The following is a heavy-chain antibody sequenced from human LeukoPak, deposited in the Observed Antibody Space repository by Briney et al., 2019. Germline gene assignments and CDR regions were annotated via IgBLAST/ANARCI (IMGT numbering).Heavy chain of an antibody. CDR1: GFTFSSYS. CDR3: ARSDDSSGYYLDY. Sequence: GGSLRLSCAASGFTFSSYSMNWVRQAPGKGLEWVSSISSSSSYIYYADSVKGRFTISRDNAKNSLYLQMNSLRAEDTAVYYCARSDDSSGYYLDYWGQGTLVTVSS. D-gene: IGHD3-22*01. CDR2: ISSSSSYI. V-gene: IGHV3-21*01. J-gene: IGHJ4*02.